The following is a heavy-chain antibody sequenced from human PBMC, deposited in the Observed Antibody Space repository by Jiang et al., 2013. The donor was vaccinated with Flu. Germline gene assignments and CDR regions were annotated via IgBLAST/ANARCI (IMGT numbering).Heavy chain of an antibody. CDR3: ARLPSFTSGWLLDY. V-gene: IGHV3-53*01. D-gene: IGHD6-19*01. J-gene: IGHJ4*02. Sequence: GDTYYADSVKGRFTFSRDNSQNMLYLQMNSLRAEDTAVYYCARLPSFTSGWLLDYWGQGTLVTVSS. CDR2: GDT.